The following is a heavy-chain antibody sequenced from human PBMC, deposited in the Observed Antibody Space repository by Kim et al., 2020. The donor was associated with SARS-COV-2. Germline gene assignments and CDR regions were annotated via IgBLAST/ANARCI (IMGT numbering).Heavy chain of an antibody. CDR2: ISSSSSYI. CDR3: ARVRGGDYYYGMDA. J-gene: IGHJ6*02. CDR1: GFTFSSYS. Sequence: GSLRLSCAASGFTFSSYSMNWVRQAPGKGLEWVSSISSSSSYIYYADSVKGRFTISRDNAKNSLYLQMNSLRAEDTAVYYCARVRGGDYYYGMDAWGQGTTVTVSS. D-gene: IGHD3-16*01. V-gene: IGHV3-21*01.